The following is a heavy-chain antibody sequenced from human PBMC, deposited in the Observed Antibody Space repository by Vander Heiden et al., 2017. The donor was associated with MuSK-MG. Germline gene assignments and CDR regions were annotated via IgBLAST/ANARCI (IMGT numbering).Heavy chain of an antibody. CDR2: INHSGST. D-gene: IGHD4-17*01. J-gene: IGHJ4*02. CDR3: ARGRANDYGGNRYFDY. Sequence: QVQLQQWGAGLLKPSETLSLTCAVYGGSFSGYYWSWIRQPPGKGLEWTGEINHSGSTNYNPSLKSRVTISVDTSKNQFSLKLSSVTAADTAVYYCARGRANDYGGNRYFDYWGQGTLVTVSS. CDR1: GGSFSGYY. V-gene: IGHV4-34*01.